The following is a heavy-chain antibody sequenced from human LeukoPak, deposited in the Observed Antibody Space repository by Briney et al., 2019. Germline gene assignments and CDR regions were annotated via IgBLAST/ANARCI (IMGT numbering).Heavy chain of an antibody. J-gene: IGHJ4*02. CDR1: GFIFSDHF. Sequence: GGSLRLSCAVSGFIFSDHFMSWVCQAPGKGLEWVANIRQDGVAKYYADSVRGRFTISRDNARASVFLQMDSLRAEDTGVYYCARDLGFSSEDLWGQGTLVTVS. D-gene: IGHD6-19*01. CDR3: ARDLGFSSEDL. CDR2: IRQDGVAK. V-gene: IGHV3-7*01.